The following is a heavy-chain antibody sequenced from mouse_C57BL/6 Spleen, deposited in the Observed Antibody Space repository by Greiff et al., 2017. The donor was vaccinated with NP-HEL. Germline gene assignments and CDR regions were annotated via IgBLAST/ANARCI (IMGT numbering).Heavy chain of an antibody. D-gene: IGHD3-1*01. Sequence: EVQVVESGGGLVKPGGSLKLSCAASGFTFSSYAMSWVRQTPEKRLEWVATISDGGSYTYYPDNVKGRFTISRDNAKNNLYLQMSHLKSEDTAMYYCARGRHEYFDYWGQGTTLTVSS. CDR1: GFTFSSYA. V-gene: IGHV5-4*01. J-gene: IGHJ2*01. CDR3: ARGRHEYFDY. CDR2: ISDGGSYT.